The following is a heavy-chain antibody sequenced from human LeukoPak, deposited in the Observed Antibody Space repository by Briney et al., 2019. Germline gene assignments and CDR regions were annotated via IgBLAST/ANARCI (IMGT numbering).Heavy chain of an antibody. J-gene: IGHJ4*02. V-gene: IGHV3-23*01. CDR1: GFTFSSYA. CDR2: ISGSGGST. D-gene: IGHD5-18*01. Sequence: PGGSLRLSCAASGFTFSSYAMSWVRQAPGKGLEWVSAISGSGGSTYYADSVKGRFTISRDNSKNTLYLQMNSLRAEDTAVYYCARAIQLWSDVSDYWGQGTLVTVSS. CDR3: ARAIQLWSDVSDY.